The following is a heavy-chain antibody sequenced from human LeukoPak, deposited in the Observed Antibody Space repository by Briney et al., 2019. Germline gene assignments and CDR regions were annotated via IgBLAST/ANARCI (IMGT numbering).Heavy chain of an antibody. CDR1: GGSFSGYY. J-gene: IGHJ6*03. V-gene: IGHV4-34*01. CDR3: ARGSPDRGWYVGYYYYYMDV. Sequence: SETLSLTCAVYGGSFSGYYWSWIRQPPGKGLEWIGEINHSGSTNYNPSLKSRVTISVDTSKNQFSLKLSSVTAADTAVYYCARGSPDRGWYVGYYYYYMDVWGKGTTVTVSS. CDR2: INHSGST. D-gene: IGHD6-19*01.